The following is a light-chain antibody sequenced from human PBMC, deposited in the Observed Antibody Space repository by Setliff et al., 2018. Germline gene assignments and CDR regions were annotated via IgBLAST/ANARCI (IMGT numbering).Light chain of an antibody. V-gene: IGLV2-14*03. CDR2: DVS. Sequence: QSALAQPASVSGSPGQSITISCTGTSSDVGGYNYVSWYQQHPGKAPKLMIYDVSNRPSGVSSRFSGSKSGNTASLTISGLQAEDEADYYCSSYTSSSTSYVFGTGTRSPS. CDR1: SSDVGGYNY. CDR3: SSYTSSSTSYV. J-gene: IGLJ1*01.